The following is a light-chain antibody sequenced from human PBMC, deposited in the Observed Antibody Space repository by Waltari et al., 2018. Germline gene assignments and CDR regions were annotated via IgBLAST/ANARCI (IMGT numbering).Light chain of an antibody. CDR2: EVN. CDR3: SSWTGSPV. J-gene: IGLJ3*02. V-gene: IGLV2-18*02. Sequence: QSALTQPPSVSGSPGQTVTFTCTGTNSDFGSYNRVSWYQKPPGTAPKLVIYEVNNRPSGVPDRFSGSQAGNTASLTISGLQAEDEADYYCSSWTGSPVFGGGTKLTVL. CDR1: NSDFGSYNR.